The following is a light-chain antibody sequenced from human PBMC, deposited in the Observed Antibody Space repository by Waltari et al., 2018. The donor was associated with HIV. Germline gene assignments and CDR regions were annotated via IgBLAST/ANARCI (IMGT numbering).Light chain of an antibody. J-gene: IGLJ3*02. Sequence: QSALTQPASVSGSPGQSITISCTGTTSDVGRYNSVSWYQQHPGKAPKLMIYDVSNRPSGVSNRFSGSKSGNTASLTISGLRAEDEADYYCSSYTSSSTWVFGGGTKLTVL. CDR3: SSYTSSSTWV. CDR2: DVS. V-gene: IGLV2-14*01. CDR1: TSDVGRYNS.